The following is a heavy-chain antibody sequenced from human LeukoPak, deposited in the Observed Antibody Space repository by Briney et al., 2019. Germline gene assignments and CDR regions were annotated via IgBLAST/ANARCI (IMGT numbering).Heavy chain of an antibody. CDR2: INQDGSEK. D-gene: IGHD3-9*01. J-gene: IGHJ4*02. CDR1: GFTFSKNW. V-gene: IGHV3-7*01. CDR3: ARDRRYYDILTGYYKGSSQLDY. Sequence: GGSLRLSCAASGFTFSKNWMSWVRQAPGKGLEWVANINQDGSEKYYVDSVKGRFTISRDNAKNSLFLQMNSLRAEDTAVYYCARDRRYYDILTGYYKGSSQLDYWGQGTLVTVSS.